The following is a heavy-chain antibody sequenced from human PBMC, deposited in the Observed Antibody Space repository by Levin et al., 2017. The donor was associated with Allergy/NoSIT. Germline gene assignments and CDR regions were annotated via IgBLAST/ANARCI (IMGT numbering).Heavy chain of an antibody. CDR2: ISYDGGTK. CDR1: GFTFSNYG. J-gene: IGHJ4*02. V-gene: IGHV3-30*18. Sequence: GGSLRLSCAASGFTFSNYGMHWVRQAPGKGLDWVAVISYDGGTKYYADSVQGRFTISRDHSRNTLYLQMNSLRPDDSAIYYCAKGGQWLALQAFFDHWGQGTLVTVSS. CDR3: AKGGQWLALQAFFDH. D-gene: IGHD6-19*01.